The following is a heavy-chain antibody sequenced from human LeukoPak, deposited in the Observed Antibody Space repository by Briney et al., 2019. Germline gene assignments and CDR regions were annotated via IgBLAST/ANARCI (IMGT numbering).Heavy chain of an antibody. CDR3: ARDRWEDWLPYD. CDR1: GFTFSSYS. Sequence: GGSLRLSCAASGFTFSSYSMIWVRQAPGKGLEWVSSISGSSTNIYYADSLKGRFTISRDNAANSVFLQMNALKAEDTAVYYCARDRWEDWLPYDWGQGALVTVSS. J-gene: IGHJ4*02. CDR2: ISGSSTNI. D-gene: IGHD3/OR15-3a*01. V-gene: IGHV3-21*01.